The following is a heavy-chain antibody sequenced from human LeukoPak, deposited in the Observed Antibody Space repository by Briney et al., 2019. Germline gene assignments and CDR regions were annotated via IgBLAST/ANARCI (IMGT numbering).Heavy chain of an antibody. D-gene: IGHD3-10*01. CDR1: GGSNSSSSYY. J-gene: IGHJ3*02. CDR2: IYYSGST. Sequence: SETLSLTCTVSGGSNSSSSYYWGWIRQPPGKGLEWIGSIYYSGSTYYNPSLKSRVTISVDTSKNQFSLKLSSVTAADTAVYYCARHTGSGMRRAFDIWGQGTMVTVSS. V-gene: IGHV4-39*01. CDR3: ARHTGSGMRRAFDI.